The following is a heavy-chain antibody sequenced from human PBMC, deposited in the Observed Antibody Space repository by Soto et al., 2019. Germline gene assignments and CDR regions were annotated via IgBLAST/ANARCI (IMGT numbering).Heavy chain of an antibody. V-gene: IGHV1-18*01. CDR1: GYTFTSYG. J-gene: IGHJ4*02. Sequence: ASVKVSCKASGYTFTSYGISWVRQAPGQGLEWMGWISAYNGNTNYAQKLQGRVTMTTDTSTSTAYMELRSLRSDDTAVYYCARASPITIFGVVTTRQFDYWGQGTLVTVSS. D-gene: IGHD3-3*01. CDR3: ARASPITIFGVVTTRQFDY. CDR2: ISAYNGNT.